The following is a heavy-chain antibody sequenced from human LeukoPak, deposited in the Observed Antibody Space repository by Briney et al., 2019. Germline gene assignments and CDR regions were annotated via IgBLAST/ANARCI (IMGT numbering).Heavy chain of an antibody. CDR3: ARGFALDF. J-gene: IGHJ3*01. CDR2: TYYRSKWYY. CDR1: GDTVSSNTAA. V-gene: IGHV6-1*01. Sequence: SQTLSLTCDISGDTVSSNTAAWNWIRQSPSRGLEWLGRTYYRSKWYYDYAVSVKSRITISPDTSKNQFSLQLNSVTADDTAVYYCARGFALDFWGQGTMVTVSS.